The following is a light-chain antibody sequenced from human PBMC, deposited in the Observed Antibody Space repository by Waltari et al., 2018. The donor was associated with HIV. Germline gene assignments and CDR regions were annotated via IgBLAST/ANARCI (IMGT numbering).Light chain of an antibody. Sequence: DIQMTQSPSSLSASVGDRVTITCRASQSISTYLNWYQQKPGNAPKLLIYGASSLQTGVPSRFSGSGSRTHFTLTISSLQPEDFAIYYCQQSYSAPLTFGGGTKVEIK. CDR1: QSISTY. J-gene: IGKJ4*01. CDR2: GAS. CDR3: QQSYSAPLT. V-gene: IGKV1-39*01.